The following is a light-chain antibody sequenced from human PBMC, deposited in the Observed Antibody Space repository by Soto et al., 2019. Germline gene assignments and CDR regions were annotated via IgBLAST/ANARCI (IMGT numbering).Light chain of an antibody. CDR1: QSVSSNY. V-gene: IGKV3-20*01. CDR2: GAS. J-gene: IGKJ1*01. CDR3: QHYGRSPPSST. Sequence: EIVLTQSPGTLSLSAWERSTLSCRASQSVSSNYLAWYQQKPGQPPRLLISGASSRATGIPDRFIGSVSETYFTFTISSLEPEDFAVYYCQHYGRSPPSSTFGQGTKVEIK.